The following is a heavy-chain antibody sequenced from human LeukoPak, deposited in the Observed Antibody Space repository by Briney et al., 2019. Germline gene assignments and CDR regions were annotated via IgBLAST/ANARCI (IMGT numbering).Heavy chain of an antibody. Sequence: GASVKVSCKASGYTFTGYYMHWVRQAPGQGREWMGWINPNSGGTNYAQKFQGRVTMTRDTSISTAYMELSRLRSDDTAVYYCARMERDTAYGMDVWGQGTTVTVSS. V-gene: IGHV1-2*02. CDR2: INPNSGGT. D-gene: IGHD5-18*01. CDR3: ARMERDTAYGMDV. J-gene: IGHJ6*02. CDR1: GYTFTGYY.